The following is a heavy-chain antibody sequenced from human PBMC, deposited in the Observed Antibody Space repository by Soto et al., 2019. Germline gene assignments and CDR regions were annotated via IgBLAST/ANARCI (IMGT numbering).Heavy chain of an antibody. J-gene: IGHJ6*04. V-gene: IGHV1-69*01. CDR3: ARDPYVDYYVRIGYSGLDV. CDR2: IIPMYGSR. CDR1: GGTFSTHA. D-gene: IGHD2-21*01. Sequence: QVQLVQSGAEVKKPGSSVRVSCKASGGTFSTHAFSWVRQAPGRVPEWIGGIIPMYGSRKYAPNFQGRVTMIAEASTDTAAMKLSRLRSEDTSVYYCARDPYVDYYVRIGYSGLDVWGKGTKVTVYS.